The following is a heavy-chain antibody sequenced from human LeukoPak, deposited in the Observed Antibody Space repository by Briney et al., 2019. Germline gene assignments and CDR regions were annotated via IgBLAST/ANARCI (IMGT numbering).Heavy chain of an antibody. CDR3: AKDRAVVATIPLDY. CDR1: GFTFSSYA. D-gene: IGHD5-12*01. J-gene: IGHJ4*02. Sequence: PGGSLRLSCAASGFTFSSYAMSWVRQAPGEGLEWVSAISGTGVNTYYADSVKGRFTISRDNSKNTLYLQINSLRAEDTAVYYCAKDRAVVATIPLDYWGQGTLVSVSS. V-gene: IGHV3-23*01. CDR2: ISGTGVNT.